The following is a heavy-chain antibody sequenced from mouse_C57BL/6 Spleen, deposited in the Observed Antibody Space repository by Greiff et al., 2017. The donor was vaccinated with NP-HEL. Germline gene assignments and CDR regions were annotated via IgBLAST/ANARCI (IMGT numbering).Heavy chain of an antibody. CDR3: TGGNYVSLYWYFDV. V-gene: IGHV1-15*01. Sequence: VQLQQSGAELVRPGASVTLSCKASGYTFTDYEMHWVKQTPVHGLEWIGAIDPETGGTAYNQKFKGKAILTADKSSSTAYMELRSLTSEDSAVYYCTGGNYVSLYWYFDVWGTGTTVTVSS. CDR1: GYTFTDYE. J-gene: IGHJ1*03. D-gene: IGHD2-1*01. CDR2: IDPETGGT.